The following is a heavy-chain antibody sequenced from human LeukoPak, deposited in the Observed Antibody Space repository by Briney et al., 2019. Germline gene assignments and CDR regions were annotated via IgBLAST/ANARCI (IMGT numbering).Heavy chain of an antibody. D-gene: IGHD1-14*01. J-gene: IGHJ4*02. CDR2: CTVDEGII. CDR1: GFTFTDFI. CDR3: ARDPIAGAPDYLDF. Sequence: PGGSLRLSCEASGFTFTDFILHWVRQAPGKRLEWVAVCTVDEGIIIYADSVKGRFTISRDNSKNTLYLQMNSLGTDDMGIYYCARDPIAGAPDYLDFWGQGTLVTVSS. V-gene: IGHV3-30-3*01.